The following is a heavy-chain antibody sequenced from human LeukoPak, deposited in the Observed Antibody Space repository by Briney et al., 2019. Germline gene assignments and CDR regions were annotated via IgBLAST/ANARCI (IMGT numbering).Heavy chain of an antibody. V-gene: IGHV1-46*01. CDR1: GYTFTGYY. CDR2: INPNSGST. Sequence: ASVKVSCKASGYTFTGYYMHWVRQAPGQGLEWMGWINPNSGSTSYAQKFQGRVTMTRDMSTSTVYMELSSLRSEDTAVYYCARDRGYSGMTLDYWGQGTLVTVSS. D-gene: IGHD5-12*01. J-gene: IGHJ4*02. CDR3: ARDRGYSGMTLDY.